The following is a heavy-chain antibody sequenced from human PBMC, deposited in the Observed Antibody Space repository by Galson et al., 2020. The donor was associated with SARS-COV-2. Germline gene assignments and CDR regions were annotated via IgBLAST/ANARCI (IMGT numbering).Heavy chain of an antibody. CDR1: GFTFDDYA. Sequence: GGSLRLSCVASGFTFDDYAMHWVRLSPGKGLEWVARITWNGDSSFYADSGRGRFSISRDNSQNSLYLQMGSLRSDDTGVYYCVRVFGGNGYFDYWGQGTLVTVSS. CDR2: ITWNGDSS. D-gene: IGHD2-15*01. V-gene: IGHV3-43D*03. J-gene: IGHJ4*02. CDR3: VRVFGGNGYFDY.